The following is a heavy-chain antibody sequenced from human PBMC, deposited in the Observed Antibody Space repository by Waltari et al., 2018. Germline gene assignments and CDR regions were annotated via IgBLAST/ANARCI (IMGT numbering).Heavy chain of an antibody. D-gene: IGHD1-7*01. J-gene: IGHJ4*02. CDR3: LNYDFDS. V-gene: IGHV3-74*02. CDR2: INNDGSIV. CDR1: GFTLSDYW. Sequence: EVQLVESGGGLVQPGGSLRLSCAATGFTLSDYWMSWVRPAPGKGPEWVERINNDGSIVNYADSVKGRFSISRDNAKSTVYLQMNNLRGEDTALYHCLNYDFDSWGQGTLVTVSS.